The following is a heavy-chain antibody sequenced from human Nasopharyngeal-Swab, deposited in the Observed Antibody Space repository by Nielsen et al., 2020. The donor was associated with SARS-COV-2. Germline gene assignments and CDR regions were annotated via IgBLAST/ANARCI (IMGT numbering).Heavy chain of an antibody. V-gene: IGHV3-53*01. CDR1: GFTFSSYW. J-gene: IGHJ6*02. CDR3: ARDRGGVYYYYGMDV. CDR2: IYSGGST. Sequence: GSLRLSCAASGFTFSSYWMSWVRQAPGEGLEWVSVIYSGGSTYYADSVKGRFTISRDNSKNTLYLQMNSLRAEDTAVYYCARDRGGVYYYYGMDVWGQGTTVTVSS. D-gene: IGHD3-10*01.